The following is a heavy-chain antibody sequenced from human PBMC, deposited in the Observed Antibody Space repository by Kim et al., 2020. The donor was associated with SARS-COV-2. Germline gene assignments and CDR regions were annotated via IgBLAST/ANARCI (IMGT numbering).Heavy chain of an antibody. V-gene: IGHV4-34*01. D-gene: IGHD1-26*01. CDR3: ARGRALVGATRNNWFDP. J-gene: IGHJ5*02. Sequence: SETLSLTCAVYGGSFSGYYWSWIRQPPGKGLEWIGEINHSGSTNYNPSLKSRVTISVDTSKNQFSLKLSSVTAADTAVYYCARGRALVGATRNNWFDPWGQGTLVTVSS. CDR1: GGSFSGYY. CDR2: INHSGST.